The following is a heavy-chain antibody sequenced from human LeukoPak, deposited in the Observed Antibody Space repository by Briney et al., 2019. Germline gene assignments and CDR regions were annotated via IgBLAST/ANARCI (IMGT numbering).Heavy chain of an antibody. J-gene: IGHJ6*03. CDR3: ARETSGSYYYYYYYVDV. CDR2: ISYDGSNK. Sequence: PGRSLRLSCAASGFTFSSYAMHWVRQAPGKGLEWVAVISYDGSNKYYADSVKGRFTISRDNSKNTLYLQMNSLRAEDAAVYYCARETSGSYYYYYYYVDVWGKGTTVTVSS. D-gene: IGHD1-26*01. V-gene: IGHV3-30*01. CDR1: GFTFSSYA.